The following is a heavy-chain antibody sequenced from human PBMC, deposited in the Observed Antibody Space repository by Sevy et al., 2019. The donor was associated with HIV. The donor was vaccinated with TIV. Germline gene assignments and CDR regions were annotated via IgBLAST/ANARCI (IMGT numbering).Heavy chain of an antibody. J-gene: IGHJ6*02. CDR3: ARVLSVDIVVTISWVMGCYYYGMDV. Sequence: ASVKVSCKASGYTFTSYDINWVRQATGQGLEWMGWMNPNSGNTGYAQKFQGRVTMTRNTSISTAYMELSSLRSEDTAVYYCARVLSVDIVVTISWVMGCYYYGMDVWGQGTTVTISS. V-gene: IGHV1-8*01. D-gene: IGHD5-12*01. CDR2: MNPNSGNT. CDR1: GYTFTSYD.